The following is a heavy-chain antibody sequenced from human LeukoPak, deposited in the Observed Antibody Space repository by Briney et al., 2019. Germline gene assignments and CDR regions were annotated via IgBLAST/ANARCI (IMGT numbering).Heavy chain of an antibody. V-gene: IGHV1-69*10. Sequence: ASVKVSCKASGGTFSSYAISWVRQAPGQGLEWMGGIIPILGTANYAQKFQGRVTITADKSTSTAYMELSSLRSEETAAYYCARGYSSSWYRIGFDYWGQGTLVTVSS. CDR2: IIPILGTA. J-gene: IGHJ4*02. D-gene: IGHD6-13*01. CDR1: GGTFSSYA. CDR3: ARGYSSSWYRIGFDY.